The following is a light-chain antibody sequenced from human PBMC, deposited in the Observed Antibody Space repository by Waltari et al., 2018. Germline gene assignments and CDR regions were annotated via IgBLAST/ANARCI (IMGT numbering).Light chain of an antibody. Sequence: RATLPCRASQSVSSDLAWYQQKPGQAPRLLIYGASTRATGIPGRFSGSGSGTEFTLTISSLQSEDFAVYYCQQYNNWPLTFGGGTKVEI. CDR2: GAS. J-gene: IGKJ4*01. CDR3: QQYNNWPLT. CDR1: QSVSSD. V-gene: IGKV3-15*01.